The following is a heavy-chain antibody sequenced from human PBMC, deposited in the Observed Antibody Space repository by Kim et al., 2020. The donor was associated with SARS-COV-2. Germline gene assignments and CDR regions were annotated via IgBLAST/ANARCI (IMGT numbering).Heavy chain of an antibody. CDR2: ST. D-gene: IGHD6-19*01. Sequence: STYYADSVKGRFTISRDNSKNTLYLQMNSLRAEDTAVYYCAKDRGWYVDYRGQGTLVTVSS. V-gene: IGHV3-23*01. CDR3: AKDRGWYVDY. J-gene: IGHJ4*02.